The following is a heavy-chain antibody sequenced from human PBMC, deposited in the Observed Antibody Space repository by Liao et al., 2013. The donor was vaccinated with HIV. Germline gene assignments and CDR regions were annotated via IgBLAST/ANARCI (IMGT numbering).Heavy chain of an antibody. V-gene: IGHV4-4*07. Sequence: QVQLQESGPGLVKPSETLSLTCTVSDGSISSYYWSWIRQPAGKGLEWIGRIYTSGSTNYNPSLKSRVTMSLDTSKNQFSLKLSSVTAADTAVYYCARSLLWFGSYHGLCFDLWGRGTLVSVSS. CDR3: ARSLLWFGSYHGLCFDL. CDR2: IYTSGST. J-gene: IGHJ2*01. CDR1: DGSISSYY. D-gene: IGHD3-10*01.